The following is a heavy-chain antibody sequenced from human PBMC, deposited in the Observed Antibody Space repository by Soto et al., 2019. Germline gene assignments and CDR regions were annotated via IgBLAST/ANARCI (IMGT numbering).Heavy chain of an antibody. J-gene: IGHJ4*02. D-gene: IGHD2-21*02. Sequence: QLQLQESGPGLVKPSETLSLTCTVSGDSISSSSYYWDWIRQPPGKGLEWIGSIYYSGSTYYNPSLKSRVTLSGATSKTQFSLTLSSVTAADTAVYYCASARSGDRRFDSWGQGALVTVSS. CDR3: ASARSGDRRFDS. V-gene: IGHV4-39*01. CDR2: IYYSGST. CDR1: GDSISSSSYY.